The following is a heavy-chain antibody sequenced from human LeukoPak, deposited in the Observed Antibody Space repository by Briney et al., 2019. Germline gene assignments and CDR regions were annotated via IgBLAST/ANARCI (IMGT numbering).Heavy chain of an antibody. CDR1: GGSIGSSRSY. D-gene: IGHD1-1*01. J-gene: IGHJ5*02. Sequence: SETLSLTCTVSGGSIGSSRSYWGWIRQPPGKGLEWIGSLYYSGSTYYNPSLKSRVTISLDTSKNQFSLKLSSVTAADTAVYYCARGSELERPLFDPWGQGTLVTVSS. CDR3: ARGSELERPLFDP. CDR2: LYYSGST. V-gene: IGHV4-39*07.